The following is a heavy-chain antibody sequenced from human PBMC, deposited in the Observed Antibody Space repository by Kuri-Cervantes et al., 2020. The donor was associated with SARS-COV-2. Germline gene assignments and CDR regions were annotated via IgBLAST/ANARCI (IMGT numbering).Heavy chain of an antibody. J-gene: IGHJ6*02. CDR1: GGSISSYY. CDR2: IYYSGST. D-gene: IGHD3-3*01. V-gene: IGHV4-59*01. CDR3: ARTAVLRFLEWLLEEYGMDV. Sequence: SETLSLTCTVSGGSISSYYWSWIRQPPGKGLEWIGYIYYSGSTNYNPSLKSRVTISVDTSKNQFPLKLSSVTAADTAVYYCARTAVLRFLEWLLEEYGMDVWGQGTTVTVSS.